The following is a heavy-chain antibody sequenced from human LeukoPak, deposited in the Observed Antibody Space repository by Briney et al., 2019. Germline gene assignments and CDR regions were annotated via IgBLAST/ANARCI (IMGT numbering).Heavy chain of an antibody. CDR2: IIPIFGTA. CDR3: ARGDRAAYYYDSSGYLDY. Sequence: ASVNVSCKASGGTFSSYAISWVRQAPGQGLEWMGRIIPIFGTANYAQKFQGRVTITADKSTSTAYMELSSLRSEDTAVYYCARGDRAAYYYDSSGYLDYWGQGTLVTVSS. J-gene: IGHJ4*02. D-gene: IGHD3-22*01. V-gene: IGHV1-69*06. CDR1: GGTFSSYA.